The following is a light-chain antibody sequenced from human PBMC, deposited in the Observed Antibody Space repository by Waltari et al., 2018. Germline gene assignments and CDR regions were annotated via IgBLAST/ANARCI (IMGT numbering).Light chain of an antibody. V-gene: IGKV3-20*01. CDR2: GAS. CDR1: QSVSRF. J-gene: IGKJ1*01. Sequence: EIVLTQSPGTLSLSPGERGTLPCRVSQSVSRFLAWYQQKPGQAPRLLIYGASTRATGIPDRFSGSGSGTDFSLTISRLEPEDFAVYYCQKYDRLPATFGQGTKVEIK. CDR3: QKYDRLPAT.